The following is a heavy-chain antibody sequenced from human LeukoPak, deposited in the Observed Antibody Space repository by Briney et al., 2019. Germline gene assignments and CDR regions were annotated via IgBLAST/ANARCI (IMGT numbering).Heavy chain of an antibody. CDR3: ARHRWYSSSSGLFDY. CDR2: IYYSGST. D-gene: IGHD6-6*01. CDR1: GDSISSYY. V-gene: IGHV4-59*08. J-gene: IGHJ4*02. Sequence: PSETLSLTCTVSGDSISSYYWSWIRQPPGKGLEWIGYIYYSGSTNYNPSLKSRVTISVDTSKNQFSLKLSSVTAADTAVYYCARHRWYSSSSGLFDYWGQGTLVTVSS.